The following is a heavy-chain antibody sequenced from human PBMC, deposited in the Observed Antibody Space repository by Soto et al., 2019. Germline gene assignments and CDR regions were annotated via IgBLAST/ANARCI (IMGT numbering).Heavy chain of an antibody. CDR3: ARYYYCSSTSCYSYYYYYMDV. CDR1: GFTFSDYY. D-gene: IGHD2-2*01. V-gene: IGHV3-11*01. J-gene: IGHJ6*03. CDR2: ISSSGSTI. Sequence: QVQLVESGGGLVKPGGSLRLSCAASGFTFSDYYMSWIRQAPGKGLERDSYISSSGSTIYYADSVKGRFTISRDNAKNSLYLQMNSLIAEDTAVYYCARYYYCSSTSCYSYYYYYMDVWGKGTTVTVSS.